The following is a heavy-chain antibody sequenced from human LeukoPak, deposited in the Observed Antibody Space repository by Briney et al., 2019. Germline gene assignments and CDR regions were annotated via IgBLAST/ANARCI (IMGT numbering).Heavy chain of an antibody. Sequence: SETLSPTCTVSGGSISSYYWSWIRQPPGKGLEWIGYIYYSGSTNYNPSLKSRVTISVDTSKNQFSLKLSSVTAADTAVYYCARPGVAAADYAFDIWGQGTMATVSS. CDR1: GGSISSYY. D-gene: IGHD6-13*01. CDR3: ARPGVAAADYAFDI. CDR2: IYYSGST. J-gene: IGHJ3*02. V-gene: IGHV4-59*08.